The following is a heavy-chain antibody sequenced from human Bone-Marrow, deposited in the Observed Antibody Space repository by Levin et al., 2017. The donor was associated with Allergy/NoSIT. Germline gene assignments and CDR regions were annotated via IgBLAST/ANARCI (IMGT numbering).Heavy chain of an antibody. CDR3: AKNSPYGDYECRY. CDR1: GFTFSSYA. CDR2: ISGSGGST. V-gene: IGHV3-23*01. Sequence: LAGGSLRLSCAASGFTFSSYAMSWVRQAPGKGLEWVSAISGSGGSTYYADSVKGRFTISRDNSKNTLYLQMNSLRAEDTAVYYCAKNSPYGDYECRYWGQGTLVTVSS. D-gene: IGHD4-17*01. J-gene: IGHJ4*02.